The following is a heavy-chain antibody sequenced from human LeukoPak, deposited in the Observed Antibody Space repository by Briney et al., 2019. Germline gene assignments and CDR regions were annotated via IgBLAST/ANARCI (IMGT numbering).Heavy chain of an antibody. CDR1: GYSISSGYY. V-gene: IGHV4-38-2*02. Sequence: SETLSLTCTVSGYSISSGYYWGWIRQPPGKGLEWIGSIYLSGSTYYNPSLKSRVTISGDTSKNQFSLRLGSVTAADTAVYYCARDLDAFDIWGQGTMVTVSS. CDR3: ARDLDAFDI. J-gene: IGHJ3*02. CDR2: IYLSGST.